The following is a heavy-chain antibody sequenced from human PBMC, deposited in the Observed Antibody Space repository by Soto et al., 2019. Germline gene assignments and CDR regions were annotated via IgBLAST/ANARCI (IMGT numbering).Heavy chain of an antibody. J-gene: IGHJ3*02. V-gene: IGHV3-23*01. D-gene: IGHD6-19*01. CDR3: AKGVGSGWYPDAFDI. CDR2: ISGSGGSI. Sequence: GGSLRLSCAASGFTFSSYAMSWVRQAPGKGLEWVSAISGSGGSIYYADSVKGRFTISRDNSKNTLYLQMNSLRAEDTAVYYCAKGVGSGWYPDAFDIWGQGTMVTVSS. CDR1: GFTFSSYA.